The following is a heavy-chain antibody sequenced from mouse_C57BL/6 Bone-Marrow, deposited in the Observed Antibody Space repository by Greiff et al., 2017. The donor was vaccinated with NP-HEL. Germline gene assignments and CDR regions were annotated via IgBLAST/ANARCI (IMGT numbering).Heavy chain of an antibody. Sequence: VQLQQPGAELVMPGASVKLSCKASGYTFTSYWMHWVKQRPGQGLEWIGEIDPSDSYTNYNQKFKGKSTLTVDKSSSTAYMQLSSLTSEDSAVYYCARSDGSSYLDYWGQGTTLTVSP. CDR1: GYTFTSYW. V-gene: IGHV1-69*01. CDR2: IDPSDSYT. D-gene: IGHD1-1*01. CDR3: ARSDGSSYLDY. J-gene: IGHJ2*01.